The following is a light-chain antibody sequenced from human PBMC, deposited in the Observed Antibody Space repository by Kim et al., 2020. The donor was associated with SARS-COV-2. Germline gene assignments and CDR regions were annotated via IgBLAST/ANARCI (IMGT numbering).Light chain of an antibody. CDR3: QQHNDWPPFT. CDR2: SAS. V-gene: IGKV3-15*01. Sequence: EIVMTQSPATLSVSPGEGATLFCTASQSISTNVAWYQQKSGQAPRLLIYSASTRVRGIPGRFSGSGSGTEFTLTITSLQSEDFAVYYCQQHNDWPPFTFGQGTKLEI. CDR1: QSISTN. J-gene: IGKJ2*01.